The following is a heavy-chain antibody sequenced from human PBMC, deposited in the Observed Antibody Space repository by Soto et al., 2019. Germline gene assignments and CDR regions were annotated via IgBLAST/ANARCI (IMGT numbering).Heavy chain of an antibody. V-gene: IGHV4-59*12. CDR3: ARLTSGPVYFDY. Sequence: PSETLSLTCTVSGGSISSYYRSWIRQPPGKGLEWIGYIYYSGSTYYNPSLKSRVTISVDTSKNQFSLKLSSVTAADTAVYYCARLTSGPVYFDYWGQGTLVTV. J-gene: IGHJ4*02. D-gene: IGHD3-10*01. CDR2: IYYSGST. CDR1: GGSISSYY.